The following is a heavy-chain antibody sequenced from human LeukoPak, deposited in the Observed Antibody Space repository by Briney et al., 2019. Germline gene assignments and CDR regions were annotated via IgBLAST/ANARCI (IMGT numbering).Heavy chain of an antibody. V-gene: IGHV3-48*04. CDR3: ARAGKRIAARTYFDY. CDR2: ISSSGSTI. D-gene: IGHD6-6*01. J-gene: IGHJ4*02. Sequence: SGGSLRLSCAASGFTFSSYSMNWVRQAPGKGLEWVSYISSSGSTIYYADSVKGRFTISRDNAKNSLYLQMNSLRAEDTAVYYCARAGKRIAARTYFDYWGQGTLVTVSS. CDR1: GFTFSSYS.